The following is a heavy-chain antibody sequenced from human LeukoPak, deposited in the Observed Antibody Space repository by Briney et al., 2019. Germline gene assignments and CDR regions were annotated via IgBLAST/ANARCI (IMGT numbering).Heavy chain of an antibody. Sequence: GRSLRLSRAASGFTFNSYGIHWVRQAPGKGLEWVAVIWYDGSNKYYADSVKGRFTISRDNSKNTLYLQMNSLRAEDTAVYYCARDNYDSSGYYRSAFDYWGQGTLVTVSS. CDR3: ARDNYDSSGYYRSAFDY. CDR1: GFTFNSYG. J-gene: IGHJ4*02. CDR2: IWYDGSNK. D-gene: IGHD3-22*01. V-gene: IGHV3-33*01.